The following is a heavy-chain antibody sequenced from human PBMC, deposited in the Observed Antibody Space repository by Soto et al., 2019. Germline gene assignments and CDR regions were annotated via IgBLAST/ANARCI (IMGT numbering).Heavy chain of an antibody. CDR2: ISYDGSNK. CDR3: ARDRRDYDILTALEHHRNGLFDS. D-gene: IGHD3-9*01. Sequence: QVQLVESGGGVVQPGRSLRLSCAASGFTFSSYSMHWVRQAPGKGLEWVAVISYDGSNKYYADSVKGRFTISRDNSKNTLNLKMNSLRADDTAGYYCARDRRDYDILTALEHHRNGLFDSWGQGTLVTVSS. J-gene: IGHJ4*02. V-gene: IGHV3-30-3*01. CDR1: GFTFSSYS.